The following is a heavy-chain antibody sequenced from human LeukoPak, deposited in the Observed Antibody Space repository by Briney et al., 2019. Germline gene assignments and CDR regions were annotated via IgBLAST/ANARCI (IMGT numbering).Heavy chain of an antibody. CDR3: ASPAYGDYALFDY. Sequence: GGSLRLSCAASGFTFSSYWMSWVRQAPGKGLEWVANIKQDGSERYYVDSVKGRFTIFKDNAKNSLYLQMNSLRAEDTAVYYCASPAYGDYALFDYWGQGTLVTVSS. CDR1: GFTFSSYW. J-gene: IGHJ4*02. D-gene: IGHD4-17*01. CDR2: IKQDGSER. V-gene: IGHV3-7*01.